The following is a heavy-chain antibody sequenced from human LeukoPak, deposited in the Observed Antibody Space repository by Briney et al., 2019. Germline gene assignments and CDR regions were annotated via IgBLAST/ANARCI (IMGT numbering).Heavy chain of an antibody. J-gene: IGHJ5*02. D-gene: IGHD6-13*01. Sequence: ASVKVSCKVSGYTLTELSMHWVRQAPGKGLEWMGGFDPEDGETIYAQKFQGRVTMTEDTSTDTAYMELSSLRSEDTAVYYCATGGFKRGYSRRFDPWAREPWSPSPQ. CDR3: ATGGFKRGYSRRFDP. V-gene: IGHV1-24*01. CDR1: GYTLTELS. CDR2: FDPEDGET.